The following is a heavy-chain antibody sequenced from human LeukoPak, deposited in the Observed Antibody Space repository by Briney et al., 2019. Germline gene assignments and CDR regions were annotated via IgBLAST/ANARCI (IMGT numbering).Heavy chain of an antibody. CDR3: ARRMGVDWYFDL. Sequence: SETLSLTCTVSGGSISSGGYYWSWIRQHPGKGLEWIGYIYYSGSTYYNPSLKSRVTISVDTSKNQFSLKLSSVTAADTAVFYCARRMGVDWYFDLWGRGTLVTVSS. V-gene: IGHV4-31*03. D-gene: IGHD2-8*01. J-gene: IGHJ2*01. CDR1: GGSISSGGYY. CDR2: IYYSGST.